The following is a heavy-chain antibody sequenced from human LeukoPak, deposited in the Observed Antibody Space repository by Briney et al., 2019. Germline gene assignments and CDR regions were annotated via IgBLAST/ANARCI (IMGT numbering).Heavy chain of an antibody. CDR1: GGSIYSTTFY. CDR3: ARRSDSGSDDGEDYFDY. J-gene: IGHJ4*02. D-gene: IGHD1-26*01. Sequence: PSETLSLTCTVSGGSIYSTTFYWGWIRQPPGKGLEWIGSMYYDGSPYHNPSLKSRVTISVDTSNNQFSLKLTSVTAADTAVYFCARRSDSGSDDGEDYFDYWGQGTLVTVSS. V-gene: IGHV4-39*01. CDR2: MYYDGSP.